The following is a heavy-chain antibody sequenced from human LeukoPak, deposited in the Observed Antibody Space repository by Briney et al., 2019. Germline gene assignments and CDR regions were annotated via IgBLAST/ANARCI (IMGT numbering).Heavy chain of an antibody. CDR1: GFTVSSNY. V-gene: IGHV3-66*01. D-gene: IGHD3-22*01. J-gene: IGHJ3*02. CDR2: IYSGGST. Sequence: GGSLRLSCAASGFTVSSNYMRWVRQAPGKGLEWVSVIYSGGSTYYADSVKGRLTISRDNSKNTLYLQLNSLRAEDTAVYYCARAGSGYSPGAFDIWGQGTMVTVSS. CDR3: ARAGSGYSPGAFDI.